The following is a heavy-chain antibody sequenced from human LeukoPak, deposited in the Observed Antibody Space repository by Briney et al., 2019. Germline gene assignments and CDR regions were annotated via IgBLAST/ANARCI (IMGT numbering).Heavy chain of an antibody. CDR1: AFTFSDYW. V-gene: IGHV3-74*01. CDR3: ARGGVGCFDY. J-gene: IGHJ4*02. CDR2: INSDGSSA. D-gene: IGHD6-19*01. Sequence: GGSLRLTCAASAFTFSDYWIHWVRQAPGQGLVWVSHINSDGSSATYADSVKGRFTISRDNAKNTVYLQMNSLRAEDTAVYFCARGGVGCFDYWGQGALVTVSS.